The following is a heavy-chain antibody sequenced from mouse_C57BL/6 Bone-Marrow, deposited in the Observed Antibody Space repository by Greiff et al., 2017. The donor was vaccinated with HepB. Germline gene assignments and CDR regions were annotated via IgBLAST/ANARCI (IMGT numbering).Heavy chain of an antibody. D-gene: IGHD2-1*01. V-gene: IGHV5-15*01. CDR1: GFTFSDYG. CDR2: ISNLAYSI. J-gene: IGHJ4*01. Sequence: EVKLMESGGGLVQPGGSLKLSCAASGFTFSDYGMAWVRQAPRKGPEWVAFISNLAYSIYYADTVTGRFTISRENAKNTLYLEMSSLRSEDTAMYYCARQGVTWGYYAMDYWGQGTSVTVSS. CDR3: ARQGVTWGYYAMDY.